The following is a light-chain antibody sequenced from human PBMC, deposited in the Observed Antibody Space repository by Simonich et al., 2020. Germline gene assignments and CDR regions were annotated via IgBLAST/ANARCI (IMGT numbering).Light chain of an antibody. J-gene: IGLJ2*01. CDR1: NIGSKS. CDR3: QVWDSSSDHVV. V-gene: IGLV3-21*03. Sequence: SYVLTQPPSVSVAPGKTARITCGGNNIGSKSVPWYQQKPGQAPVLGVYADSDRPSGIPERFSGSNSGNTATLTISRVEAGDEADYYCQVWDSSSDHVVFGGGTKLTVL. CDR2: ADS.